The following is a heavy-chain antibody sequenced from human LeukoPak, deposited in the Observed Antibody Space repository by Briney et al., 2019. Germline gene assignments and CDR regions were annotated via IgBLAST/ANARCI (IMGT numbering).Heavy chain of an antibody. CDR1: RFTFRNYE. D-gene: IGHD3-22*01. CDR3: AFHYDSSGYYSCYFDY. Sequence: PGGSLRPSCAASRFTFRNYEMNWVRQAPGKGLEWVSHISSSGSTIYYADSVKGRFTISRDNAKNSLYLQMNSLRAEDTAVYYCAFHYDSSGYYSCYFDYWGQATMVTVSS. V-gene: IGHV3-48*03. CDR2: ISSSGSTI. J-gene: IGHJ4*02.